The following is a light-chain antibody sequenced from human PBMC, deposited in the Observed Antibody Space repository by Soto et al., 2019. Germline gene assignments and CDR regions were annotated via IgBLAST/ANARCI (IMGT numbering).Light chain of an antibody. CDR3: EQHYDWPGT. CDR1: ESVSSIY. J-gene: IGKJ1*01. CDR2: DAS. V-gene: IGKV3D-20*02. Sequence: EIVITHSPAILTVSPRERATLSCRASESVSSIYLAWYQQKPVLAPMLYIEDASSSGTAIPYSFSGCGSETNFTLAIRRFQSEDFAVYFFEQHYDWPGTFGQGTKV.